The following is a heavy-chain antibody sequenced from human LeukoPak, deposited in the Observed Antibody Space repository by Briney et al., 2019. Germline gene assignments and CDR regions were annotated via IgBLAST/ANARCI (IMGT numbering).Heavy chain of an antibody. CDR2: IYYSGST. CDR3: ASISSSSLYYYYGMDV. J-gene: IGHJ6*02. V-gene: IGHV4-39*01. Sequence: PSETLSLTCTVSGGSISSSTYYWGWIRQPPGEGLEWIGNIYYSGSTYYNPSLKSRVTISVDTSKNQFSLKLTSVTATDTAVYYCASISSSSLYYYYGMDVWGQGTTVTVFS. D-gene: IGHD6-6*01. CDR1: GGSISSSTYY.